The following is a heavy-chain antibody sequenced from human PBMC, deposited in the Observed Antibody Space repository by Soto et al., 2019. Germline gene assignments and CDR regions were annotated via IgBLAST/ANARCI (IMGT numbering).Heavy chain of an antibody. CDR1: GFTFRTFT. J-gene: IGHJ5*01. CDR2: IIGGDGDK. V-gene: IGHV3-23*01. D-gene: IGHD3-9*01. CDR3: AKDRDPDGIWTFDS. Sequence: GGSLRLSCAASGFTFRTFTMNWVRQAPGKGLEWVSGIIGGDGDKFYSDSVKGRFTISRDNSKDMLFLQMSSLRVDDTAVYYCAKDRDPDGIWTFDSWGQGT.